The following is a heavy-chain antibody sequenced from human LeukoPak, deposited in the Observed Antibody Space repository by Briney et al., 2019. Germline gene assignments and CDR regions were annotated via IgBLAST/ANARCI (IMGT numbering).Heavy chain of an antibody. V-gene: IGHV3-30-3*01. CDR3: ARRGYSYGWAFDI. Sequence: GGSLRLSCVASGFTFSSYAMHWVRQAPGKGLEWVAVISYDGSNKYYADSVKGRFTISRDNSKNTLYLQMNSLRAEDTAVYYCARRGYSYGWAFDIWGQGTMVTVSS. CDR2: ISYDGSNK. D-gene: IGHD5-18*01. J-gene: IGHJ3*02. CDR1: GFTFSSYA.